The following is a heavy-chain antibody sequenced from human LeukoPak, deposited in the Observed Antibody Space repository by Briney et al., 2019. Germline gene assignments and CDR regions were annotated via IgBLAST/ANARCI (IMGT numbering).Heavy chain of an antibody. J-gene: IGHJ5*02. CDR3: AGGAYGSGNYAKWFDP. CDR2: IYSSGTT. Sequence: PSETLSLTCTVSGGSISSDLYYWSWIRQPAGKGLEWIGRIYSSGTTNYNPSLKSRVTISVERSKNQVSLMLNSVTAADTAVYYCAGGAYGSGNYAKWFDPWGQGTLVIVSS. V-gene: IGHV4-61*02. CDR1: GGSISSDLYY. D-gene: IGHD3-10*01.